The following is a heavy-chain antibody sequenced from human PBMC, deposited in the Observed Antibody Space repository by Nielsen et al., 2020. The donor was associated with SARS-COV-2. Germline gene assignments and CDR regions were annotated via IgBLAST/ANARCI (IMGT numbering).Heavy chain of an antibody. J-gene: IGHJ4*02. CDR2: IYYSGST. D-gene: IGHD5-18*01. Sequence: SETLSLTCTVSGGSISSGGYYWSWIRQHPGKGLEWIGYIYYSGSTYYNPSLKSRVTISVDTSKNQFSLKLSSVTAADTAVYYCARVDTAMVDYWGQGTLVTVSS. V-gene: IGHV4-31*03. CDR1: GGSISSGGYY. CDR3: ARVDTAMVDY.